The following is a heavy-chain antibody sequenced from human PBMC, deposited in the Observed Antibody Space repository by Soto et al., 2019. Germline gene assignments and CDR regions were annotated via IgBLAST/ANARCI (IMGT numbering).Heavy chain of an antibody. CDR2: IYHSGST. V-gene: IGHV4-4*02. J-gene: IGHJ5*02. Sequence: SETLSLTCAVSGGSISSSSWWSWVRQPPGKGLEWIGEIYHSGSTNYNPSLKSRVTISVDKSKNQFSLKLSSVTAADTAVYYCARLGYESPYNWFDPWGQGTLVT. CDR1: GGSISSSSW. CDR3: ARLGYESPYNWFDP. D-gene: IGHD5-12*01.